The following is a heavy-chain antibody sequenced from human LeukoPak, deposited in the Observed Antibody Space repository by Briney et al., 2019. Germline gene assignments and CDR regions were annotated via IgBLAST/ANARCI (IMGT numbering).Heavy chain of an antibody. CDR2: MNPNSGNT. CDR1: GYTFTSYD. CDR3: ARGRVFTMVRGVNWFDP. J-gene: IGHJ5*02. Sequence: ASVKVSCKASGYTFTSYDINWVRQATGQGLEWMGWMNPNSGNTGYAQKFQGRVTMTRNTSISTAYMELSSLRSEDTAVYYCARGRVFTMVRGVNWFDPWGQGTLVTVPS. D-gene: IGHD3-10*01. V-gene: IGHV1-8*01.